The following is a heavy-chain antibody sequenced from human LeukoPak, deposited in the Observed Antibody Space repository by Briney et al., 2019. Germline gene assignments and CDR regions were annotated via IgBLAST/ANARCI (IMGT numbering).Heavy chain of an antibody. V-gene: IGHV3-23*01. CDR1: GFTFNNYA. D-gene: IGHD6-13*01. J-gene: IGHJ6*02. CDR2: ISGSGGST. Sequence: PGGSLRLSCAASGFTFNNYAMNWVRQAPGKGLEWVSAISGSGGSTYYADSVKGRFTISRDNSKNTLYLQMNSLRAEDTAVYYCAKAIYSSSRMDVWGQGTTVTVSS. CDR3: AKAIYSSSRMDV.